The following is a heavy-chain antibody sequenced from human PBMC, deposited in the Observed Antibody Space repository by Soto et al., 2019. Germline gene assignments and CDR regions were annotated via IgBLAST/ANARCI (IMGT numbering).Heavy chain of an antibody. CDR3: ARGQQLPGGRYYFYYGFDV. V-gene: IGHV4-30-2*01. J-gene: IGHJ6*02. CDR2: IYYSGST. CDR1: GGSISSGAYS. D-gene: IGHD3-10*01. Sequence: QLQLQESGSGLVKPSQTLSLTCVVSGGSISSGAYSWSWIRQPPGKGLEWIGYIYYSGSTYYNPSLTSRVAISLDRSKNQFSLRLNSVTAADTAVYYCARGQQLPGGRYYFYYGFDVWGRGTTVTVSS.